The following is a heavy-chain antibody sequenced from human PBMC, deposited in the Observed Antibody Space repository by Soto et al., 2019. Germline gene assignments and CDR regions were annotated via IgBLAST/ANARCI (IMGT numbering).Heavy chain of an antibody. CDR3: YGDPCDVLAF. D-gene: IGHD4-17*01. V-gene: IGHV4-39*02. CDR1: GDPISSRGFN. CDR2: IYYGGST. J-gene: IGHJ6*04. Sequence: PSETLSLTCTVSGDPISSRGFNWGWIRQPPGKGLEWIASIYYGGSTYYNPSLRSRVTISVDTSKNRFSLTLNSVTPADTAVYYCYGDPCDVLAFWGGRTTVIASS.